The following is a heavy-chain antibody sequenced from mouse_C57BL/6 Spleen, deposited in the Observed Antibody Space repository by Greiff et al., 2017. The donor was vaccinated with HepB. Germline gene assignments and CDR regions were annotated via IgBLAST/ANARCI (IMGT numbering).Heavy chain of an antibody. CDR1: GYTFTSYW. J-gene: IGHJ3*01. CDR3: ARRPGFAY. CDR2: IDPSDSYT. Sequence: QVHVKQPGAELVMPGASVKLSCKASGYTFTSYWMHWVKQRPGQGLEWIGEIDPSDSYTNYNQKFKGKSTLTVDKSSSTAYMQLSSLTSEDSAVYYCARRPGFAYWGQGTLVTVSA. V-gene: IGHV1-69*01.